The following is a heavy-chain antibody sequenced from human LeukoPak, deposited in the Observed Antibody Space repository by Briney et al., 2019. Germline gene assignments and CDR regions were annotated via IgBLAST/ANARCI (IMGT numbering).Heavy chain of an antibody. CDR3: ARDDYYDSSGHLFDI. D-gene: IGHD3-22*01. CDR1: GYTFTGYY. CDR2: INPNSGGT. V-gene: IGHV1-2*06. J-gene: IGHJ3*02. Sequence: AAVKVSCKASGYTFTGYYMHWARQAPGQGLEWMGRINPNSGGTNYAQKFQGRVTMTRDTSISTAYMELSRLRSDDTAVYYCARDDYYDSSGHLFDIWGQGTMVTVSS.